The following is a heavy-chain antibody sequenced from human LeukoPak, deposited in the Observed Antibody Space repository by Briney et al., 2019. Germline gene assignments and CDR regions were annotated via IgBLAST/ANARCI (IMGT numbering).Heavy chain of an antibody. J-gene: IGHJ2*01. D-gene: IGHD7-27*01. CDR3: ARDRNWATQRWYLDL. Sequence: GGSLRLSCAASGFTFRNYGIHWVRQAPGKGLEWVAVIWYDGSDQRYADSVKGRFTISRDNSQNTVYLQMNSLRGEDAAVYYCARDRNWATQRWYLDLWGRGTLVTVSS. CDR1: GFTFRNYG. CDR2: IWYDGSDQ. V-gene: IGHV3-33*01.